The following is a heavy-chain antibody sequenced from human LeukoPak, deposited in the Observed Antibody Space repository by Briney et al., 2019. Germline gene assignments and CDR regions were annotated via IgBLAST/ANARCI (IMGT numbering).Heavy chain of an antibody. J-gene: IGHJ3*02. V-gene: IGHV3-21*01. D-gene: IGHD2-21*01. CDR3: ARETHCQDSPGGFAFDI. CDR2: ISSRSNFI. Sequence: GGSLRLSCEASEFTFSTHTMNWVRQAPGKGLEWVSSISSRSNFIYYADSVKGRFTISRDNTENSLFLQMNSLRAEDTAVYYCARETHCQDSPGGFAFDIWGQGTMVTVSS. CDR1: EFTFSTHT.